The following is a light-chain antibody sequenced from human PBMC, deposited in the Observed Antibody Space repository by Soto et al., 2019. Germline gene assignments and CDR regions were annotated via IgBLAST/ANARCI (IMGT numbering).Light chain of an antibody. CDR2: AAS. CDR1: QSISTY. Sequence: DIQMTQSPSSLSASVGDRVTVTCRASQSISTYLNWYQHRPGKAPNLLIYAASNMQSGVPSRFSGNGSGTDFSLTISSLQPEDFATYYCRQSYNTPRTFGQGTTVEIK. J-gene: IGKJ1*01. V-gene: IGKV1-39*01. CDR3: RQSYNTPRT.